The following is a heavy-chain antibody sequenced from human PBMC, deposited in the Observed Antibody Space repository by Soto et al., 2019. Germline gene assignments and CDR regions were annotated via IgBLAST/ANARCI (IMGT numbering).Heavy chain of an antibody. CDR3: FKGEGSGSYHGNYYYYGMDF. D-gene: IGHD1-26*01. CDR2: ISYDGSNK. Sequence: GGSLRLSCAASGFTFSSYGMHWVRQAPGKGLEWVAVISYDGSNKYYADSVKGRFTISRDNSKNTLYLQMNSLRAEDTAVYYCFKGEGSGSYHGNYYYYGMDFWGQGTTVTVSS. V-gene: IGHV3-30*03. J-gene: IGHJ6*02. CDR1: GFTFSSYG.